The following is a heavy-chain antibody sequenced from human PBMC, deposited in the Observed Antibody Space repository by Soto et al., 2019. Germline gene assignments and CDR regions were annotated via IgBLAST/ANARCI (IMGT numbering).Heavy chain of an antibody. D-gene: IGHD3-3*02. V-gene: IGHV1-69*12. Sequence: HVQLMQSGAEVKKPGSSVKDSCKASGGTFSTSAISWVRLAPGEGLEWVGGIMPVFATPDYAQKFQGRVTISADESTTTAYLELTSLTTDDTAVYYCARDKDRQQLGGNYYYILDVWGQGTAITVSS. CDR1: GGTFSTSA. CDR2: IMPVFATP. CDR3: ARDKDRQQLGGNYYYILDV. J-gene: IGHJ6*02.